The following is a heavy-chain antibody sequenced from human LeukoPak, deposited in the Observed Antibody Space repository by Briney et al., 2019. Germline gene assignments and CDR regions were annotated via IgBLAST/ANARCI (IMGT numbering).Heavy chain of an antibody. J-gene: IGHJ4*02. D-gene: IGHD4-17*01. CDR2: IYSDGST. CDR3: ARDHNRDDYGDYVPFDF. CDR1: GFTVSSNY. Sequence: GGSLRLSCAVSGFTVSSNYMSWVRQAPGQGLEWVSLIYSDGSTYYADSVKGRFTISRDNSKNTLYLQMNSLGVEDTAVYYCARDHNRDDYGDYVPFDFWGQGTLVTVSS. V-gene: IGHV3-66*02.